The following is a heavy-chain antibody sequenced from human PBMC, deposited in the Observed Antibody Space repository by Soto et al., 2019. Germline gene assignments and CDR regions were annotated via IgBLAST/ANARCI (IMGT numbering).Heavy chain of an antibody. CDR1: GYTFNNYY. D-gene: IGHD7-27*01. CDR2: INTIDDTK. J-gene: IGHJ3*02. V-gene: IGHV1-46*02. CDR3: ARAGGWGLDALEI. Sequence: QVHLVQSGAEVKKPGASVKVSCKASGYTFNNYYVHWVRQAPGQGLEWVGVINTIDDTKAYATRVQDRVSLTMETSASTAYMELRSLRCGATAGYFCARAGGWGLDALEIWGQGTVVTVSS.